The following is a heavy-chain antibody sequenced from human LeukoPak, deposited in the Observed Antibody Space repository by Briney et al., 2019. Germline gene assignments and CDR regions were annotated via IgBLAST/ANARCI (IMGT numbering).Heavy chain of an antibody. D-gene: IGHD4-11*01. J-gene: IGHJ4*02. V-gene: IGHV3-33*06. Sequence: GRSLRLSCATSGFTFSHYGMHWVRQAPGKGLEWVAVIWSDGTNRYYGDPVKGRFTISRDNFQRTVYLQMDSLRAEDTAVYYGAKDAQRGFDYSNSLDKWGQGTLVTVSS. CDR1: GFTFSHYG. CDR3: AKDAQRGFDYSNSLDK. CDR2: IWSDGTNR.